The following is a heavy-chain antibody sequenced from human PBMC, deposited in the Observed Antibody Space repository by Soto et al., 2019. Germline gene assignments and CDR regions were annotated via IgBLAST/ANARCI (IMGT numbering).Heavy chain of an antibody. CDR2: IDLSESYT. J-gene: IGHJ4*02. CDR3: ATQGLTTYYFGY. V-gene: IGHV5-10-1*01. Sequence: QVPGKGQEWMGRIDLSESYTTYTPSFQGHVTFSADKSITTAYLQWRSLEASDTATYYCATQGLTTYYFGYWGQGTLVTVSS.